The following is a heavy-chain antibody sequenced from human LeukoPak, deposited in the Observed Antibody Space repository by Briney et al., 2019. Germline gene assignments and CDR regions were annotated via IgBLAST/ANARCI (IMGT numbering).Heavy chain of an antibody. J-gene: IGHJ4*02. V-gene: IGHV4-30-4*01. Sequence: PSQTLSLTCTVSGGPISSGDYYWNWIRQPPGKGLEWIGYIYYSGSTYYNPSLKSRVTISLDTSKNQFSLKLSSVTAADTAVYYCARDPRSYGKYYFDYWGQGTLVTVSS. CDR3: ARDPRSYGKYYFDY. CDR2: IYYSGST. CDR1: GGPISSGDYY. D-gene: IGHD5-18*01.